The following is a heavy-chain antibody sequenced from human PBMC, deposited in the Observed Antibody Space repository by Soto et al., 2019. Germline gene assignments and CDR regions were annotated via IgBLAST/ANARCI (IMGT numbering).Heavy chain of an antibody. D-gene: IGHD5-12*01. J-gene: IGHJ4*02. V-gene: IGHV4-30-2*01. CDR1: GGSISSGGYS. CDR3: AAGGGLPRYY. Sequence: SETLSLTCAVSGGSISSGGYSWSWIRQPPGKGLEWIGYIYHSGSTYYDPSLKSRVTISVDRSKNQFSLKLSSVTAADTAVYYCAAGGGLPRYYWGQGTLVTVSS. CDR2: IYHSGST.